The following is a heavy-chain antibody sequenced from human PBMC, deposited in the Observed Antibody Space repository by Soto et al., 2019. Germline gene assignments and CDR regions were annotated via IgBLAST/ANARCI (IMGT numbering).Heavy chain of an antibody. Sequence: EVQLVESGGALVQPGGSLRLSCAGSGFTFSNAWMNWVRQPPGKGLEWVGRIRSKADGGTTDYAAPVKGRFTFSRDDSINTLFLQMNSLKTEDTAVYYCTTSISGLVTGHWGQGTQVTVSS. J-gene: IGHJ4*02. CDR2: IRSKADGGTT. CDR1: GFTFSNAW. V-gene: IGHV3-15*07. D-gene: IGHD3-3*01. CDR3: TTSISGLVTGH.